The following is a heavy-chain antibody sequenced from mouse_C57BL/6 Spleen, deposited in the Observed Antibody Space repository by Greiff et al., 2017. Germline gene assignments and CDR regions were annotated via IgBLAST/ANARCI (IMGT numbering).Heavy chain of an antibody. CDR3: ARDDYGGY. Sequence: VQLQQSGPELVKPGASVKISCKASGYTFTDYYMNWVKQSHGKSLEWIGDINPNNGGTSYNQKFKGKATLTVDKSSSTAYMELRSLTSEDSAVYYCARDDYGGYWSQGTTLTVSS. J-gene: IGHJ2*01. V-gene: IGHV1-26*01. D-gene: IGHD2-4*01. CDR1: GYTFTDYY. CDR2: INPNNGGT.